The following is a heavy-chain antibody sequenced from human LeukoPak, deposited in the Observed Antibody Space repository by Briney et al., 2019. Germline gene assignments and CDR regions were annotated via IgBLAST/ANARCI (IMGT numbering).Heavy chain of an antibody. Sequence: ASVKVSCKASGYSFTNYYIHWVRQAPGQGREWMGIINPNFTSTSYSQKFQGRVTMTSDTSTSTVSMELRSLTSEDTAMYYCARAYTPVVYVFDIWGQGTMVIVSS. V-gene: IGHV1-46*01. CDR3: ARAYTPVVYVFDI. CDR1: GYSFTNYY. CDR2: INPNFTST. J-gene: IGHJ3*02. D-gene: IGHD2-15*01.